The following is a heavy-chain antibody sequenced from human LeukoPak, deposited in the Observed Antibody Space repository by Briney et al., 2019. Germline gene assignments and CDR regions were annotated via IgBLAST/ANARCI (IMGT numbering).Heavy chain of an antibody. J-gene: IGHJ4*02. Sequence: GGSLRLSCAASGFTFSSYEMNWVRQAPGKGLEWVSYISSSGRTMYYADSLKGRFTISRDNAKNSLYLQMNSLRAEDTAVYYCASRACSSTSCYAEEFDYWGQGTLVTVSS. CDR2: ISSSGRTM. CDR1: GFTFSSYE. D-gene: IGHD2-2*01. V-gene: IGHV3-48*03. CDR3: ASRACSSTSCYAEEFDY.